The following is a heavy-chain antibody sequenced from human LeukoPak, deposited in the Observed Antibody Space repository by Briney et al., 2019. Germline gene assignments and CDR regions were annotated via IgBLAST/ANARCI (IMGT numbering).Heavy chain of an antibody. Sequence: GGSLRLSCAASGFTVSSNYMSWVRQAPGKGLEWVSVIYSGGSTYYADSVKGRFTISRDNSKNTLYLQMNSLRAEDTAVYYCARVSGSGSYTGSQSEYWGQGTLVTVSS. D-gene: IGHD3-10*01. J-gene: IGHJ4*02. CDR1: GFTVSSNY. CDR3: ARVSGSGSYTGSQSEY. V-gene: IGHV3-53*01. CDR2: IYSGGST.